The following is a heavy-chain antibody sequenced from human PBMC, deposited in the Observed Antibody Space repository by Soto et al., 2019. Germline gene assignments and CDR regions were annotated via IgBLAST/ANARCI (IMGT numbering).Heavy chain of an antibody. CDR1: GGCISSYY. J-gene: IGHJ4*02. Sequence: SETLSLTCTVSGGCISSYYWSWIRQPPGKGLEWIGDIYYRGSTNYNPPLKSRPTITVNTTKNQFSLKLNSLTAADTAVYYCARVLASGYDILTGWGSYYLEYWAQGTLVTISS. CDR2: IYYRGST. D-gene: IGHD3-9*01. V-gene: IGHV4-59*01. CDR3: ARVLASGYDILTGWGSYYLEY.